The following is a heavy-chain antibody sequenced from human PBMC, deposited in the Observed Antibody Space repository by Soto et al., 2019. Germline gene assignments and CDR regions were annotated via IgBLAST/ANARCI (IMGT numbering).Heavy chain of an antibody. CDR1: GFTFNSYW. CDR2: IKVDGSEK. CDR3: ARVVVAHFDY. Sequence: TGGSLRLSCAASGFTFNSYWMSWVRQAPGTGLEWVANIKVDGSEKYYVDSVKGRFTISRDNAKNSLYLQMNSLRAADTAVYYCARVVVAHFDYWGQGALVTVSS. J-gene: IGHJ4*02. V-gene: IGHV3-7*04. D-gene: IGHD5-12*01.